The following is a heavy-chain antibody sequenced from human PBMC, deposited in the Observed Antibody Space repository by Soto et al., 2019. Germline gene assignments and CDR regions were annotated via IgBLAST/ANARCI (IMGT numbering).Heavy chain of an antibody. CDR1: GGSISSFY. D-gene: IGHD3-10*01. J-gene: IGHJ6*03. CDR2: IHYSEST. V-gene: IGHV4-59*01. Sequence: SVTLSLTCTVSGGSISSFYWSWIRQPPGKGLEWIGFIHYSESTDYNPSLKSRVTISLDTSKNQFSLNLSSVTAADTAVYYCARRGDYGSGNYYNMDVWGKGTTVTVSS. CDR3: ARRGDYGSGNYYNMDV.